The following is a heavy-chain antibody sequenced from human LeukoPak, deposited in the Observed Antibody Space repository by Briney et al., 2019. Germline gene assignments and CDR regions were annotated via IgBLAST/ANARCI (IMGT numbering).Heavy chain of an antibody. J-gene: IGHJ4*02. CDR3: ARTRTNSGYDLGIYYFDY. CDR1: AFIFSGHW. D-gene: IGHD5-12*01. Sequence: PGGSLRLSCEGSAFIFSGHWMKWVRQTPGKGLEWVASIKEDGSERQYVDSVKGRFSISRDNAKNSLYLQMNSLRAEDTAVYYCARTRTNSGYDLGIYYFDYWGQGTLVTVSS. V-gene: IGHV3-7*01. CDR2: IKEDGSER.